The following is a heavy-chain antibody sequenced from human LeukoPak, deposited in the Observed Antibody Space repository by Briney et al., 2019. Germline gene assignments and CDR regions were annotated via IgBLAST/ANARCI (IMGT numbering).Heavy chain of an antibody. V-gene: IGHV3-23*01. CDR1: GFTVSSNY. CDR3: AKTLASSGWYSSASDI. Sequence: SGGSLRLSCAASGFTVSSNYMSWVRQAPGKGLEWVSAISGSGGSTYYADSVKGRFTISRDNSKNTLYLQMNSLRAEDTAVYYCAKTLASSGWYSSASDIWGQGTMVTVSS. D-gene: IGHD6-19*01. J-gene: IGHJ3*02. CDR2: ISGSGGST.